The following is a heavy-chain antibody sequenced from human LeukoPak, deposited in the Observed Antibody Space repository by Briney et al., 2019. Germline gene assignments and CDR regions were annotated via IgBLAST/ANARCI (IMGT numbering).Heavy chain of an antibody. Sequence: GGSLRLSCAASGFTFSSYGMHWVRQAPGKGLEWVAVISYDGSNKYYADSVKGRFTISRDNSKNTLYLQMNSLRAEDTAVYYCAKKSLRDYYDSSGYYYFDYWGQGTLVTVSS. CDR2: ISYDGSNK. D-gene: IGHD3-22*01. V-gene: IGHV3-30*18. CDR1: GFTFSSYG. J-gene: IGHJ4*02. CDR3: AKKSLRDYYDSSGYYYFDY.